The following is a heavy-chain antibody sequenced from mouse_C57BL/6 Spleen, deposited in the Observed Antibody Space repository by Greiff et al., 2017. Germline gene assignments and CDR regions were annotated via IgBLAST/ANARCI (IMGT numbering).Heavy chain of an antibody. CDR3: ARASSGTLFAY. J-gene: IGHJ3*01. Sequence: ESGPGLVKPSQSLSLTCSVTGYSITSGYYWNWIRQFPGNKLEWMGYISYDGSNNYNPSLKNRISITRDPSKNQFFLKLNSVTTEDTATYYCARASSGTLFAYWGQGTLVTVSA. CDR2: ISYDGSN. CDR1: GYSITSGYY. D-gene: IGHD4-1*01. V-gene: IGHV3-6*01.